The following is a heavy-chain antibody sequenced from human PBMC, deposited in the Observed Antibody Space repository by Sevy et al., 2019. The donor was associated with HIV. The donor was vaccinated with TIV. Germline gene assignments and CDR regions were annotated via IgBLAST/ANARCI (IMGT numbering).Heavy chain of an antibody. CDR2: IYHSGST. Sequence: SETLSLTSGVSGYSISGGSYWGWIRQPPGKGLEWIGSIYHSGSTYSNPSLKIRVTISVDTSKNQFSLKLSSVTAADTAVYYCARGGYTYGKGYFDYWGQGTLVTVSS. V-gene: IGHV4-38-2*01. CDR3: ARGGYTYGKGYFDY. D-gene: IGHD5-18*01. J-gene: IGHJ4*02. CDR1: GYSISGGSY.